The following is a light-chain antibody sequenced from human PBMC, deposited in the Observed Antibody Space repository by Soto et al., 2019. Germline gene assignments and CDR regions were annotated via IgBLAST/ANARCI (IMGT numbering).Light chain of an antibody. J-gene: IGKJ1*01. CDR3: QQYNNWPRT. CDR2: AAS. Sequence: IHLTHSPASLSASVVYRVTITCRASQSISSYLNWYQQKPGKAPKLLIYAASSLQSGVPSRFSGSGSGTDFTLTISSLQPEDFAAYYCQQYNNWPRTFGQGTKVDIK. V-gene: IGKV1-39*01. CDR1: QSISSY.